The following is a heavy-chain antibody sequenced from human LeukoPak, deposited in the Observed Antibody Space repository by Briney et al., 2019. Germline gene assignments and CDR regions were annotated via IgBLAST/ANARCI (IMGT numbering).Heavy chain of an antibody. V-gene: IGHV3-23*01. CDR1: GFSFSTYG. CDR3: ARDSYGMDV. CDR2: ISGSGGGT. Sequence: GGSLRLSCAVSGFSFSTYGMSWVRQAPGKGLEWVSGISGSGGGTYYADSVKGRFTISRDNSKNTLYLQMNSLRAEDTAVYYCARDSYGMDVWGQGTTVTVSS. J-gene: IGHJ6*02.